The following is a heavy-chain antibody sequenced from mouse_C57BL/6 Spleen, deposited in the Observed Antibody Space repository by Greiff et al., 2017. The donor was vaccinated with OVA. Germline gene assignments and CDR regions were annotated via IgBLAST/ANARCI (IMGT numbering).Heavy chain of an antibody. Sequence: EVQLQQSGTVLARPGASVKMSCKTSGYTFTSYWMHWVKQRPGQGLEGIGAIYPGNSDTSYNQKFKGKAKLTAVTSASTAYMELSSLTNEDSAVYYCTRKNWDDWYFDVWGTGTTVTVSS. V-gene: IGHV1-5*01. CDR1: GYTFTSYW. CDR2: IYPGNSDT. J-gene: IGHJ1*03. CDR3: TRKNWDDWYFDV. D-gene: IGHD4-1*01.